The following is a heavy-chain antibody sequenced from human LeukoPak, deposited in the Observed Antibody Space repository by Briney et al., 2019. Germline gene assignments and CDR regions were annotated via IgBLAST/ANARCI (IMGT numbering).Heavy chain of an antibody. CDR1: GFSLSTSGVS. CDR2: IYWDDDK. CDR3: ARTTSGTVTSWDY. J-gene: IGHJ4*02. Sequence: SGPTLVKPTQTLTLTCTFSGFSLSTSGVSVAWIRQPPGKALEWLALIYWDDDKHYSPSLKSRLTITKDTSKNQVVLTVANMDPGDTATYYCARTTSGTVTSWDYWGQGTLVTVSS. V-gene: IGHV2-5*02. D-gene: IGHD4-17*01.